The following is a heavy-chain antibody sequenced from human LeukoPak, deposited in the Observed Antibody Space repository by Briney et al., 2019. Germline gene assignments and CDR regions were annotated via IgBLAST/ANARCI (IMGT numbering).Heavy chain of an antibody. Sequence: SETPSLTCAVYGGSFSGYYWSWIRQPPGKGLEWIGEINHSGSTNYNPSLKSRVTISVDTSKNQFSLKLSSVTAADTAVYYCASYRPLGYCSSTSCRATMDTAMENWGQGTLVTVSS. CDR2: INHSGST. V-gene: IGHV4-34*01. D-gene: IGHD2-2*01. CDR3: ASYRPLGYCSSTSCRATMDTAMEN. CDR1: GGSFSGYY. J-gene: IGHJ4*02.